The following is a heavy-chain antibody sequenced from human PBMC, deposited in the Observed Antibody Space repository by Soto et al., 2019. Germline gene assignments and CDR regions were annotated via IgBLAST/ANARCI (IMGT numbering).Heavy chain of an antibody. D-gene: IGHD3-10*01. CDR1: GYSFTNYW. CDR3: ARTNGAGSYYNH. V-gene: IGHV5-51*01. Sequence: GESLKISGKGSGYSFTNYWIAWMRQMPGKGLEWMGIIYPGDSDPRYSPSFQGQVTISADNSISTAYLQWSSLRASDTAIYYCARTNGAGSYYNHWGQGTLVTVSS. J-gene: IGHJ5*02. CDR2: IYPGDSDP.